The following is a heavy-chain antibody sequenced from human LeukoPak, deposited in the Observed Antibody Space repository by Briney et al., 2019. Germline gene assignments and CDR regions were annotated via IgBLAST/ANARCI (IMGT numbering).Heavy chain of an antibody. V-gene: IGHV1-8*01. CDR2: MNPNSGNT. Sequence: ASVKVSCKASGNSISNYAVSWVRQATGQGLEWMGWMNPNSGNTGYAQKFQGRVTMTRNTSISTAYMELSSLRSEDTAVYYCARTNLYGALDYWGQGTLVTVSS. J-gene: IGHJ4*02. CDR1: GNSISNYA. CDR3: ARTNLYGALDY. D-gene: IGHD4-17*01.